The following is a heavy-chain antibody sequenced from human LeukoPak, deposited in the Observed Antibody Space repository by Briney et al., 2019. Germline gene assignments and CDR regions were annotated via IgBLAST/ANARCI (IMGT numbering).Heavy chain of an antibody. CDR3: VRGMQPSLMRASGMSY. V-gene: IGHV3-23*01. J-gene: IGHJ4*02. D-gene: IGHD2-8*01. CDR2: IGSKGGYI. CDR1: GFPFNIYS. Sequence: GGSLRLSCTTSGFPFNIYSMAWVRQAPGKGLEWVSSIGSKGGYIFYADSVKGRFTISRDSSANAMYLQMNSLRAEDAAVYYCVRGMQPSLMRASGMSYWGQGTLVIVSS.